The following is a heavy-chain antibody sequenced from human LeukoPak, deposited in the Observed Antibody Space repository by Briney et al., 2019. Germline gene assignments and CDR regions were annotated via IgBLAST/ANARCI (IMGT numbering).Heavy chain of an antibody. V-gene: IGHV3-30*18. J-gene: IGHJ4*02. CDR2: ISYDGRNK. CDR3: VKDPVDHCNGGSCPYFAY. CDR1: GFTFCSYD. D-gene: IGHD2-15*01. Sequence: GRSLRLSCAASGFTFCSYDMHWVRQAPGKGLQWATVISYDGRNKYYADSVKGRFTISRDNSKHTLYLQMNSLRTEDTAVYYCVKDPVDHCNGGSCPYFAYWGQGTLVTVSS.